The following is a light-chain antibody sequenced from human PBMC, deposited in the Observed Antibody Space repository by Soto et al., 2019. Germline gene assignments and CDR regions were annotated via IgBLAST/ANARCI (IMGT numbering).Light chain of an antibody. J-gene: IGKJ5*01. Sequence: DFQMTQSPSMLSSFVDNKITMSCRASQSIGSWLAWYQQKPGKAPKVLIYDASSLESGVPSRFSGSGSGTEFTLTISSLQPDDFATYYCQKYNSYFGQGTRLEIK. CDR2: DAS. V-gene: IGKV1-5*01. CDR1: QSIGSW. CDR3: QKYNSY.